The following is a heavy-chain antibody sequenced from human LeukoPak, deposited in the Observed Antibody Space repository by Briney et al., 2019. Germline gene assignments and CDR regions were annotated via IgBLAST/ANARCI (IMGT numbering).Heavy chain of an antibody. Sequence: GGSLRLSCAASGLTFANARMNWVRQAPGKGLEWVGRIKGKPDGGTADYAASVMARFIISRDDSKNTVYLQMRSLREEDSGLYFCSTDRDWGQGTLVAVSS. CDR3: STDRD. CDR1: GLTFANAR. CDR2: IKGKPDGGTA. D-gene: IGHD5-24*01. V-gene: IGHV3-15*05. J-gene: IGHJ4*02.